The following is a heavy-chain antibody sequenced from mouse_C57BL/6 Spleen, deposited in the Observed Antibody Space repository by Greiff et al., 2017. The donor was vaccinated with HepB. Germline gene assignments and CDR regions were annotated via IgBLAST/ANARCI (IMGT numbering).Heavy chain of an antibody. CDR2: ISYDGSN. CDR1: GYSITSGYY. Sequence: EVKLMESGPGLVKPSQSLSLTCSVTGYSITSGYYWNWIRQFPGNKLEWMGYISYDGSNNYNPSLKNRISITRDTSKNQFFLKLNSVTTEDTATYYCANYYEGYFDYWGQGTTLTVSS. D-gene: IGHD2-4*01. J-gene: IGHJ2*01. V-gene: IGHV3-6*01. CDR3: ANYYEGYFDY.